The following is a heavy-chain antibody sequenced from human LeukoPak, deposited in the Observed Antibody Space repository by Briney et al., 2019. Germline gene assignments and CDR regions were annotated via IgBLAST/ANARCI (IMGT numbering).Heavy chain of an antibody. Sequence: GGSLRLSCAASGFTFSSYWMSWVRQAPGKGLEWVANIKQDGSEKYYVDSVKGRFTISRDNAKNSLYLQMNSLRAEDTAVYYCASGPANSSSWYWFDPWGQGTLVTVSS. CDR2: IKQDGSEK. CDR1: GFTFSSYW. V-gene: IGHV3-7*01. CDR3: ASGPANSSSWYWFDP. J-gene: IGHJ5*02. D-gene: IGHD6-13*01.